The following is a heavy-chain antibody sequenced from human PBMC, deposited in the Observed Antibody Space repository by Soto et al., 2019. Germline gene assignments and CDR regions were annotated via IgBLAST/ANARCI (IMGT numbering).Heavy chain of an antibody. CDR3: ARRTETDYYGMDV. D-gene: IGHD4-17*01. CDR2: IYPDDSDT. J-gene: IGHJ6*01. Sequence: GESLKISCKGSGYSFTNYWIGWVRQMPGKGLEWMGIIYPDDSDTRYSPSFQGQVTISADKSISNAYLQWRSLKASDTAMYYWARRTETDYYGMDVWGQGTTVTVSS. CDR1: GYSFTNYW. V-gene: IGHV5-51*01.